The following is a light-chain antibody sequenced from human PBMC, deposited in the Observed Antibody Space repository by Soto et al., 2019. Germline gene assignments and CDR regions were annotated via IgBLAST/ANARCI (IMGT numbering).Light chain of an antibody. CDR1: SSNIGTNY. CDR3: AAWDDSLSGLV. CDR2: RNT. V-gene: IGLV1-47*01. J-gene: IGLJ1*01. Sequence: QSVLAQPPSASGTPGQRVTISCSGSSSNIGTNYVYWYQQLPGTAPKLLIYRNTQRPSGVPDRFSDSKSGTSASLAISGLRSEDEADYYCAAWDDSLSGLVFGTGTKVTV.